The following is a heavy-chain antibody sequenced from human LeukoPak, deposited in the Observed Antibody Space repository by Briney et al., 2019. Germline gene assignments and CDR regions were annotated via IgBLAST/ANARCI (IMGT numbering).Heavy chain of an antibody. D-gene: IGHD3-10*01. Sequence: PGGSLRLSCAASGFTVSSNYMSWVRQAPGKGLEWVSVIYSGGSTYYADSVKGRFTISRDNSKNTLYLQMNSLRAEDTAVYYCARALRSPGSGSYYKGYYFDYWGQGTLVTVSS. CDR1: GFTVSSNY. CDR3: ARALRSPGSGSYYKGYYFDY. V-gene: IGHV3-53*01. J-gene: IGHJ4*02. CDR2: IYSGGST.